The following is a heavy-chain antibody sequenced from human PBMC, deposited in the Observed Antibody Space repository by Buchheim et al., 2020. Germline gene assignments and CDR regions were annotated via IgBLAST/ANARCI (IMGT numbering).Heavy chain of an antibody. CDR3: ARDRYDFWSGLGLYYYGMDD. V-gene: IGHV3-74*01. D-gene: IGHD3-3*01. Sequence: EVQLVESGGGLVQPGGSLRLSCAASGFTFSSYWMHWVRQAPGKGLVWVSRINSDVIITSYADSVKGRFTISRDNAKNTLYLPMNRLRAEDTAVYYCARDRYDFWSGLGLYYYGMDDWGQGTT. CDR1: GFTFSSYW. J-gene: IGHJ6*01. CDR2: INSDVIIT.